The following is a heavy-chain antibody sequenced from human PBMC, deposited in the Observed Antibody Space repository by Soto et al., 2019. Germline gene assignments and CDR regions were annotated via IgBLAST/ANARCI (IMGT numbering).Heavy chain of an antibody. CDR2: IYHSGST. Sequence: QVQLQESGPGLVKPSGTLSLTCAVSGGSISSSNWWSWVRQPPGKGLEWIGEIYHSGSTNYNPSRKSRVTISVDQSKNQFSLKLSSVTGADTAVYYCARVAAAGRNYYYYYYGMDVWGQGTTVTVSS. CDR3: ARVAAAGRNYYYYYYGMDV. J-gene: IGHJ6*02. CDR1: GGSISSSNW. V-gene: IGHV4-4*02. D-gene: IGHD6-13*01.